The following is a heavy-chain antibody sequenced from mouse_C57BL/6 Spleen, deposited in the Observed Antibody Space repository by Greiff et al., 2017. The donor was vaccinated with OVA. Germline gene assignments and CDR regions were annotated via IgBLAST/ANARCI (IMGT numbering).Heavy chain of an antibody. V-gene: IGHV1-82*01. Sequence: VKLQESGPELVKPGASVKISCKASGYAFSSSRMNWVKQRPGKGLEWIGRIYPGDGDTNYNGKFKGKATLTADKSSSTAYMQLSSLTSEDSAVYVCARWDPDYWGQGTTLTVAS. CDR3: ARWDPDY. CDR1: GYAFSSSR. J-gene: IGHJ2*01. CDR2: IYPGDGDT. D-gene: IGHD4-1*01.